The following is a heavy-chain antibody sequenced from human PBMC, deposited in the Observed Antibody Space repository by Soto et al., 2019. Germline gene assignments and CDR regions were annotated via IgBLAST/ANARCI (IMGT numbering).Heavy chain of an antibody. J-gene: IGHJ5*02. CDR2: IYSGGST. V-gene: IGHV3-53*01. Sequence: GGSLRLSCGASGFTVSSNYMSWVRQAPGKGLEWVSVIYSGGSTYYADSVKGRFTISRDNSKNTLYLQMNSLRAEDTAVYYCARARSDWENWFDPWGQGTLVTVYS. D-gene: IGHD2-21*02. CDR3: ARARSDWENWFDP. CDR1: GFTVSSNY.